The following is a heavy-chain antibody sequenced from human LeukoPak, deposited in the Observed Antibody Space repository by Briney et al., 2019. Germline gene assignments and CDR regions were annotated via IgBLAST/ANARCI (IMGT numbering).Heavy chain of an antibody. D-gene: IGHD6-13*01. J-gene: IGHJ4*02. Sequence: SETLSLTCTVSGGSISSSSYYWGWIRQPPGKGLEWIGSIYYSGSTYYNPSLKSRVTISVDTSKNQFSLKLSSVTAADTAVYYCARQQQLAEFDSWGQGTLVTVSS. V-gene: IGHV4-39*07. CDR3: ARQQQLAEFDS. CDR2: IYYSGST. CDR1: GGSISSSSYY.